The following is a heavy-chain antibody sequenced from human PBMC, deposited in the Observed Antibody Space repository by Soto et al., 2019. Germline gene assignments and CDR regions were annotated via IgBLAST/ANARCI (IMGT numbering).Heavy chain of an antibody. CDR3: ARDVEGEWLLPKGADAFDI. D-gene: IGHD3-3*01. J-gene: IGHJ3*02. V-gene: IGHV6-1*01. Sequence: PSQTLSLTCVISGDSVSSNSAAWNWIRQSPSRGLEWLGRTYYRSKWYNDYAVSVKSRITINPDTSKNQFSLKLNSVTAEDTAVYYCARDVEGEWLLPKGADAFDIWGQGTMVTVSS. CDR1: GDSVSSNSAA. CDR2: TYYRSKWYN.